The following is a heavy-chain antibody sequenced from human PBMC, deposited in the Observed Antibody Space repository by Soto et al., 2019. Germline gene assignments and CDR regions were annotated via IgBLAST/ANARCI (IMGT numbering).Heavy chain of an antibody. D-gene: IGHD6-19*01. CDR3: AREGEWLVLYYYYGMEV. V-gene: IGHV1-18*01. Sequence: QVQLVQSGAEVKKPGASVKVSCKASGYTFTSYGISWVRQAPGQGLEWMGWISAYNGNTNYAQKLQGRVTMTTDTTTSTAYMELRSLRSDDTAGDYCAREGEWLVLYYYYGMEVWGQGTTVTVSS. CDR1: GYTFTSYG. CDR2: ISAYNGNT. J-gene: IGHJ6*02.